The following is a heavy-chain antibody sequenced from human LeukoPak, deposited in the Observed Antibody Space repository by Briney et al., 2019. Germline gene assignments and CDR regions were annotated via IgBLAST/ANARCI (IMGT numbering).Heavy chain of an antibody. D-gene: IGHD2-2*01. CDR2: ITPIFGTA. J-gene: IGHJ5*02. Sequence: GASVKVSCKASGGTFSRFTISWVRQAPGQGFEWMGGITPIFGTANFAQKFQGRVTMTRNTSISTAYMELSSLRSEDTAVYYCAVYCSSTSCHNWFDPWGQGTLVTVSS. CDR3: AVYCSSTSCHNWFDP. V-gene: IGHV1-69*05. CDR1: GGTFSRFT.